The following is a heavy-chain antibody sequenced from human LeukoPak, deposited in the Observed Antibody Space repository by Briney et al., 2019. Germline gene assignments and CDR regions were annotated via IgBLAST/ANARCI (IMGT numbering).Heavy chain of an antibody. CDR1: GGSISSSSYY. CDR3: ARPGSYGDYGGPMDV. D-gene: IGHD4-17*01. J-gene: IGHJ6*03. Sequence: NPSETLSLTCTVSGGSISSSSYYWGWIRQPPGKGLEWIGSIYYSGSTYYNPSLMSRVTISVDTSKNQFSLKLSSVTAADTAVYYCARPGSYGDYGGPMDVWGKGTTVTVSS. V-gene: IGHV4-39*01. CDR2: IYYSGST.